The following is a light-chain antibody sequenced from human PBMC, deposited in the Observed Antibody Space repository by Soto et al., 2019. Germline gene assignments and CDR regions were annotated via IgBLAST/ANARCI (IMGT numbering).Light chain of an antibody. J-gene: IGLJ2*01. Sequence: QSALTQPASVSGSPGQSITISCTGTSSDVGSYNLVSWYQQHPGKAPKLMIYEVSKRPSGVSNRFSGSKSGNTASLTISGIQAEDEADYYCYSYAGSSTVVFGGGTKLTVL. CDR1: SSDVGSYNL. CDR3: YSYAGSSTVV. CDR2: EVS. V-gene: IGLV2-23*02.